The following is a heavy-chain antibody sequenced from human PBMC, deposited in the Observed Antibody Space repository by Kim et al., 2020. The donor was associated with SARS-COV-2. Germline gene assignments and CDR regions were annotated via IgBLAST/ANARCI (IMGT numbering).Heavy chain of an antibody. V-gene: IGHV1-69*13. CDR3: ARSVYGSGSYYNAPYYYGMDV. D-gene: IGHD3-10*01. CDR1: GGTFSSYA. CDR2: IIPIFGTA. J-gene: IGHJ6*02. Sequence: SVKVSCKASGGTFSSYAISWVRQAPGQGLEWMGGIIPIFGTANYAQKFQGRVTITADESTSTAYMELSSLRSEDTAVYYCARSVYGSGSYYNAPYYYGMDVRGQGTTVTVSS.